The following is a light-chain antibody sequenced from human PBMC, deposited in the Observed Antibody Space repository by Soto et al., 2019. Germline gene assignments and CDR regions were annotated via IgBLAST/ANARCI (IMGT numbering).Light chain of an antibody. CDR1: QSLTSNY. CDR3: QQFVDSPPRWT. CDR2: GAS. J-gene: IGKJ1*01. Sequence: EVVLTQSPGTLSLSPGERATLSCRASQSLTSNYLAWYQQKPGQAPRLLIYGASTRATGIPDRFSGSGSGTDLTLTISRLEPGDSELYYCQQFVDSPPRWTFGQGTKVEI. V-gene: IGKV3-20*01.